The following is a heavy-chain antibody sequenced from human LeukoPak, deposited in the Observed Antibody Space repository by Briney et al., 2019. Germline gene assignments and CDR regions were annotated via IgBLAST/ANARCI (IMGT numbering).Heavy chain of an antibody. Sequence: GGSLRLSCAASGFTFSSYGMHWVRQAPGKGLEWVAFIRYDGSNKYYADSVKGRFTISRDNSKNTLYLQMNSLRAEDTAVYYCAKEIRSLTYYDSSGYPGGDYWGQGTLVTVSS. J-gene: IGHJ4*02. CDR1: GFTFSSYG. D-gene: IGHD3-22*01. CDR3: AKEIRSLTYYDSSGYPGGDY. V-gene: IGHV3-30*02. CDR2: IRYDGSNK.